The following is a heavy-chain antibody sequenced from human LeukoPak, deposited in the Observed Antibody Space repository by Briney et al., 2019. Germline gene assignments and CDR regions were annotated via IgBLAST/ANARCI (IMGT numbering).Heavy chain of an antibody. CDR1: GGSFGGYY. CDR3: ARVGKFNRRTTKAFDY. Sequence: SETLSLTCAVYGGSFGGYYWSWIRQPPGKGLEWIGEINHSGSTNYNPSLKSRVTISVDTSKNQFSLKLSSVTAADTAVYYCARVGKFNRRTTKAFDYWGQGTLVTVSS. V-gene: IGHV4-34*01. J-gene: IGHJ4*02. D-gene: IGHD4-17*01. CDR2: INHSGST.